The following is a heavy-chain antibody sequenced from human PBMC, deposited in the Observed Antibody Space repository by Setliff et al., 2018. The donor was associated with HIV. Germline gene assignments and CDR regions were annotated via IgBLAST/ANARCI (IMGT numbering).Heavy chain of an antibody. CDR2: INQDGSEK. J-gene: IGHJ4*02. CDR1: GFTFSSYW. D-gene: IGHD5-12*01. Sequence: GGSLRLSCAASGFTFSSYWVSWVRQAPGKGLQWVANINQDGSEKYYVDSVKGRFTISRDNAKNALYLQMNSLRAEDTAVYYCATHRVGQRPWLSDFWGQGTLVTVSS. V-gene: IGHV3-7*01. CDR3: ATHRVGQRPWLSDF.